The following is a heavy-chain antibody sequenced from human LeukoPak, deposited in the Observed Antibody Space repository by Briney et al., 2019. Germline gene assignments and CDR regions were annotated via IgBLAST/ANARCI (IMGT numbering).Heavy chain of an antibody. V-gene: IGHV3-48*04. CDR3: ATYYYDSSGYKLLDY. CDR1: GFTFSSYS. Sequence: GGSLRLSCAASGFTFSSYSMNWARQAPGKGLEWVSYISSSSSTIYYADSVKGRFTISRDNAKNSLYLQMNSLRAEDTAVYYCATYYYDSSGYKLLDYWGQGTLVTVSS. CDR2: ISSSSSTI. D-gene: IGHD3-22*01. J-gene: IGHJ4*02.